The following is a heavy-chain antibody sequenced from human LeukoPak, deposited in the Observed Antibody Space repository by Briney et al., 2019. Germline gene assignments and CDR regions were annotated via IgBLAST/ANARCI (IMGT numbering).Heavy chain of an antibody. CDR3: AKDYAATPYYFDY. Sequence: GGSLRISCAASGSTFSNAWMNWVRQAPGKGLECVGRIKRKTDGGTTDYAAPVKGRFTISRDDSKNTLYLQMNSLRVEDTAVYFCAKDYAATPYYFDYWGQGALVTVSS. J-gene: IGHJ4*02. CDR2: IKRKTDGGTT. V-gene: IGHV3-15*01. D-gene: IGHD2-15*01. CDR1: GSTFSNAW.